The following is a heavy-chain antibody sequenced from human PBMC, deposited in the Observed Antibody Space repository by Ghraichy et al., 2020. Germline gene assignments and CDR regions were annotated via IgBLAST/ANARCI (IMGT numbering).Heavy chain of an antibody. CDR3: ARDSSSGVNY. J-gene: IGHJ4*02. V-gene: IGHV4-59*01. D-gene: IGHD6-13*01. CDR1: GGSISSYY. CDR2: IYYSGST. Sequence: SETLSLTCTVSGGSISSYYWSWIRQPPGKGLEWIGYIYYSGSTNYNPSLKSRVTISVDTSKNQFSLKLSSVTAADTAVYYCARDSSSGVNYWGQGTLVTVSS.